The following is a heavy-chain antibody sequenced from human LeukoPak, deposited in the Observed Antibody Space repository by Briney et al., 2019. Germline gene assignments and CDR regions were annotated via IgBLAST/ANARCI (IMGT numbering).Heavy chain of an antibody. J-gene: IGHJ4*02. V-gene: IGHV3-30*18. CDR3: ANYGDYQYFDY. CDR1: GFTFINYG. CDR2: ISYDGTNK. D-gene: IGHD4-17*01. Sequence: GRSLRLSCAASGFTFINYGMHWVRQAPGKGLEWVAVISYDGTNKYYADSVKGRFTISRDNSKNTLYLQMNSLKTDDTAVYYCANYGDYQYFDYWGQGTLVTVSS.